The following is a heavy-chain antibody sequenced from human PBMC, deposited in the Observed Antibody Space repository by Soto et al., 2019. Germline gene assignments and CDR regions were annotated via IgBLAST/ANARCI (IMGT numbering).Heavy chain of an antibody. V-gene: IGHV1-46*01. D-gene: IGHD6-13*01. CDR1: GYTFTSCY. CDR2: INPSGGST. J-gene: IGHJ4*02. Sequence: ASVKVSCKASGYTFTSCYMHWVRQAPGQGLEWMGIINPSGGSTSYAQKFQGRVTMTRDTSTSTVYMELSSLRSEDTAVYYCARDSAAGDAFDYWGQGTLVTVSS. CDR3: ARDSAAGDAFDY.